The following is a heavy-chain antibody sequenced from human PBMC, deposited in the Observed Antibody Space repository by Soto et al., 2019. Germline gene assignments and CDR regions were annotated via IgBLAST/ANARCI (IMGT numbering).Heavy chain of an antibody. D-gene: IGHD2-21*02. Sequence: SETLSLTCTVSGVSISSNSYYWAWIRQPPGKGLEWIGSIYYSGTTYYAPSLKSRVTISVDTSKNQFSLKVNSVTAADTAVYYCATSPSDSQILDFDYWGQGTLVTVSS. CDR1: GVSISSNSYY. CDR2: IYYSGTT. CDR3: ATSPSDSQILDFDY. J-gene: IGHJ4*02. V-gene: IGHV4-39*01.